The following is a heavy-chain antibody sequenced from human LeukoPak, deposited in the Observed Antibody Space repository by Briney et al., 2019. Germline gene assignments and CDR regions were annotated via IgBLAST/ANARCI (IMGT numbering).Heavy chain of an antibody. CDR3: AKEIAAAANWFDP. CDR2: IWYDGSNK. Sequence: PGRSLRLSCAASGFTFSSYGMHWVRQAPGKGLEWVAVIWYDGSNKYYADSVKGRFTISRDNSKNTLYLQMNSLRAEDTAVYYCAKEIAAAANWFDPWGPGTLVTVSS. CDR1: GFTFSSYG. J-gene: IGHJ5*02. V-gene: IGHV3-33*06. D-gene: IGHD6-13*01.